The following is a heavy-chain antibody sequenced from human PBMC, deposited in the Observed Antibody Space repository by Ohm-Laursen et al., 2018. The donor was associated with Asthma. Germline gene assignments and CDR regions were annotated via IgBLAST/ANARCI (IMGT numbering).Heavy chain of an antibody. J-gene: IGHJ4*02. Sequence: SVKVSCKSLGGTFNNYVIGWVRQAPGQGLEWVGGINSVFGITSYPQKFQGRVTVTADESTSTVYMELSSLTPEDTAVYFCARKRGACISSTCYSLDFWGQGTLVTVSS. CDR2: INSVFGIT. V-gene: IGHV1-69*13. CDR1: GGTFNNYV. D-gene: IGHD2-15*01. CDR3: ARKRGACISSTCYSLDF.